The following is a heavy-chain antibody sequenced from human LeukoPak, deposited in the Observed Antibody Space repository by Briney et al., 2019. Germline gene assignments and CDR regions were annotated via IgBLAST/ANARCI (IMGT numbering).Heavy chain of an antibody. V-gene: IGHV3-64*01. Sequence: GGSLRLSCAASGFTFSNYAMHWVRQAPGKGLEYVSAISSNGGITYYAKSVEGRFTISRDNSKNTLHLQMGSLRAEDVAVNYCARDQLILSYYYGMDVWGQGTTVTVSS. J-gene: IGHJ6*02. D-gene: IGHD2-15*01. CDR2: ISSNGGIT. CDR3: ARDQLILSYYYGMDV. CDR1: GFTFSNYA.